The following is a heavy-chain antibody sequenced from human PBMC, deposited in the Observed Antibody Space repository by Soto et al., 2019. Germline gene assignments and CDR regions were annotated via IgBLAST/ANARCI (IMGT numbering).Heavy chain of an antibody. D-gene: IGHD1-26*01. V-gene: IGHV1-24*01. CDR1: GYTLTELS. J-gene: IGHJ4*02. CDR2: FDPEDGET. Sequence: QVQLVQSGAEVKKPGASVKVSCKVSGYTLTELSMHWVRQAPGKGLEWMGGFDPEDGETIYAQKFQGRVTMTEDTXTXRADMELSSLRSEDTAVYYCATDLSGGSSRTTAFAYWGQGTLVTVSS. CDR3: ATDLSGGSSRTTAFAY.